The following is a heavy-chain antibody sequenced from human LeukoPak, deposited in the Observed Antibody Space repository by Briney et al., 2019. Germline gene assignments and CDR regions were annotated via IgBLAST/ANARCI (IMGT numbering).Heavy chain of an antibody. J-gene: IGHJ2*01. D-gene: IGHD1-26*01. CDR3: AKIVTVWYFDL. CDR2: IYYSGST. Sequence: PSETLSLTCTVSGGSISSSSYYWGWIRQPPGKGLEWIGSIYYSGSTYYNPSLKSRVTISVDTSKNQFSLKLSSVTAADTAVYYCAKIVTVWYFDLWGRGTLVTVSS. CDR1: GGSISSSSYY. V-gene: IGHV4-39*01.